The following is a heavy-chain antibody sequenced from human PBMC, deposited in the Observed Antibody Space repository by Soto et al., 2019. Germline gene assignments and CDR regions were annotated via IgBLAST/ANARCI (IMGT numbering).Heavy chain of an antibody. Sequence: ASVKVSCKASGGTFSSYAISWVRQAPGQGLEWMGGIIPIFGTANYAQKFQGRVTITADESTSTAYMELSSLRSEDTAVYYCARVGDYDFWSGYMNWFDPWGQGTLVTVSS. CDR2: IIPIFGTA. J-gene: IGHJ5*02. CDR1: GGTFSSYA. V-gene: IGHV1-69*13. CDR3: ARVGDYDFWSGYMNWFDP. D-gene: IGHD3-3*01.